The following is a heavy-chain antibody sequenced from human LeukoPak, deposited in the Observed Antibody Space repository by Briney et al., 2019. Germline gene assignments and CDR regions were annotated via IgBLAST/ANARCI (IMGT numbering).Heavy chain of an antibody. CDR2: IRYDGSNK. D-gene: IGHD3-3*01. Sequence: GGSLRLSCAASGFTFSSYGMHWVRQAPGKGLEWVAFIRYDGSNKYYADSVKGRFTISRDNSKNTLYLQMNRLRAEDTAVYYCAKDGDFWSGYYFRRFYFDYWGQGTLVTVSS. V-gene: IGHV3-30*02. CDR3: AKDGDFWSGYYFRRFYFDY. CDR1: GFTFSSYG. J-gene: IGHJ4*02.